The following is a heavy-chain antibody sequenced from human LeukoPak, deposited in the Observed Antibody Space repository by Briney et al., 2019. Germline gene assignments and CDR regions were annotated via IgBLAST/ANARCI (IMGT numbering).Heavy chain of an antibody. V-gene: IGHV4-59*01. D-gene: IGHD3-22*01. J-gene: IGHJ4*02. CDR1: GGSISSYY. CDR2: IYYSGST. CDR3: ARVGGYYDSSGYYFDY. Sequence: SETLSLTCTVSGGSISSYYWSWIRQPPGKGLEWIGYIYYSGSTNCNPSLKSRVTISVDTSKNQFSLKLSSVTAADTAVYYCARVGGYYDSSGYYFDYWGQGTLVTVSS.